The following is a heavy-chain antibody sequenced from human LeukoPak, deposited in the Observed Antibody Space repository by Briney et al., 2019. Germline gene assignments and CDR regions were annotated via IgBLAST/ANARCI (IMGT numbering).Heavy chain of an antibody. D-gene: IGHD1-26*01. V-gene: IGHV1-69*05. J-gene: IGHJ3*02. CDR2: IIPMFGTA. CDR1: GGTFSSYA. CDR3: ARGATPKGATTLGSYAFDI. Sequence: SVKVSCKASGGTFSSYAISWVRQAPGQGLEWMGGIIPMFGTANYAQKFQGRVTMTRDTSISTAYMELSRLRSDDTAVYYCARGATPKGATTLGSYAFDIWGQGTMVTVSS.